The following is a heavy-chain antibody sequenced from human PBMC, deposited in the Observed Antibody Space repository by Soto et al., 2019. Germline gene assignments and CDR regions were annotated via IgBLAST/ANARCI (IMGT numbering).Heavy chain of an antibody. CDR2: IIPIIGTA. J-gene: IGHJ4*01. Sequence: QVQLVQSGAEVKKTGSSVKVSCKASGGTFNNYAISWVRQAPGQGLEWMGGIIPIIGTADYADKFQGRLAISADESTGTTFLELSSLRSEGTALYFCARGGVNVVATSAFDYWGHGTLVTVSS. D-gene: IGHD5-12*01. CDR1: GGTFNNYA. V-gene: IGHV1-69*01. CDR3: ARGGVNVVATSAFDY.